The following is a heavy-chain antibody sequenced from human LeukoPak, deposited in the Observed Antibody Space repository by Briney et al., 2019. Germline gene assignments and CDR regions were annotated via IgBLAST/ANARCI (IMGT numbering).Heavy chain of an antibody. CDR3: ARVPATAIPFYYYYYMDV. J-gene: IGHJ6*03. D-gene: IGHD2-21*02. Sequence: GGSLRLSCAASGVTFSNYAMSWVRQAPGKGLEWVSRIIGGGGSTFHADPVKGRFTISRDNAKNSLYLQMNSLRAEHTAVYYCARVPATAIPFYYYYYMDVWGKATTVTVSS. CDR1: GVTFSNYA. CDR2: IIGGGGST. V-gene: IGHV3-23*01.